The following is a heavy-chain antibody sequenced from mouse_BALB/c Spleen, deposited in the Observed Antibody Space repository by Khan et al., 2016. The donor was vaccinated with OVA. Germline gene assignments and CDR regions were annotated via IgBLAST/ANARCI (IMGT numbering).Heavy chain of an antibody. CDR2: VNPNTGNT. J-gene: IGHJ3*01. Sequence: EVQLQESGPDPVKPGASVKMSCKASGYSFTGYYMNWVKQSHGKSLECIGRVNPNTGNTNYNQKFRGKAILIVDTSSSTAYMELRSLTSEDSAVYYCARGYDFFAYWGQGTLVTVSA. CDR1: GYSFTGYY. D-gene: IGHD2-14*01. CDR3: ARGYDFFAY. V-gene: IGHV1-26*01.